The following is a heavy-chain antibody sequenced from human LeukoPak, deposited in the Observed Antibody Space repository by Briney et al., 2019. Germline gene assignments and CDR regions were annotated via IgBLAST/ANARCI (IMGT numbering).Heavy chain of an antibody. CDR2: IYYIGST. J-gene: IGHJ6*02. CDR3: ARDSTMPRGYYYGMDV. D-gene: IGHD2-2*01. V-gene: IGHV4-30-4*01. CDR1: GGSISSGDYY. Sequence: ASETLSLPCTVSGGSISSGDYYWRWIRQPPGKGLEWIVYIYYIGSTYYHPSLKSRVTISVDTSRNQFSLKLSSVTAADTAVYYCARDSTMPRGYYYGMDVWGQGTTVTVSS.